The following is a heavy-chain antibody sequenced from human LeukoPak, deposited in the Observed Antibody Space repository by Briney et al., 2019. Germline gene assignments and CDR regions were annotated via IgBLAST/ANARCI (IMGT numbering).Heavy chain of an antibody. CDR3: ARSNSGYDAGFDY. V-gene: IGHV1-2*02. CDR2: INPNSGGT. D-gene: IGHD5-12*01. CDR1: GYTFTGYY. Sequence: ASVKVSCKASGYTFTGYYMHWVRQAPGQGLEWMGWINPNSGGTNYAQKFQGRVTMTRDTSISTAYMELSRLRSDDTAVYYCARSNSGYDAGFDYWGQGTLVTVSS. J-gene: IGHJ4*02.